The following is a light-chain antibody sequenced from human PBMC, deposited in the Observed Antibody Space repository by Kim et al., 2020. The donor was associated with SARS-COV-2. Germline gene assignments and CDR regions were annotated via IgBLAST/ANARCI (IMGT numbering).Light chain of an antibody. CDR1: KLGDKY. CDR3: QAWDSSTLWV. V-gene: IGLV3-1*01. Sequence: VAPGQTASIPCSGDKLGDKYACWYQQKPGQSPVLVIYQDSKRPSGIPERFSGSNSGNTATLTISGTQAMDEADYYCQAWDSSTLWVFGGGTQLTVL. J-gene: IGLJ3*02. CDR2: QDS.